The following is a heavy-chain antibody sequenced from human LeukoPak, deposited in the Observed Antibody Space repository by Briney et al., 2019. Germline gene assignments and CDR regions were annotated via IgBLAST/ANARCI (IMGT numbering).Heavy chain of an antibody. CDR1: GGSISSYY. D-gene: IGHD6-19*01. CDR2: IYYSGST. V-gene: IGHV4-59*08. J-gene: IGHJ4*02. CDR3: ARYTSGWYLDF. Sequence: SETLSLTCTVSGGSISSYYWSWIRQPPGKGLEWIGYIYYSGSTNYNPSLKSRVTISVDTSKNQFSLKLSSVTAADTAVYYCARYTSGWYLDFWGQGTLVTVSS.